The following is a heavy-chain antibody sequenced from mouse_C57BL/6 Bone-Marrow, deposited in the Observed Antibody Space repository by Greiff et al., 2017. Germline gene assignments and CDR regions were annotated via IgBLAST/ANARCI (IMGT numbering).Heavy chain of an antibody. D-gene: IGHD3-2*02. CDR2: IHPNSGST. CDR1: GYTFTSYW. Sequence: QVQLQQPGAELVKPGASVKLSCKASGYTFTSYWMHWVKQRPGQGLEWIGMIHPNSGSTNYNEKFKSKATLTVDKSSSTAYMQLSSLTSEDSAVXYCHRQLRLPCDYWGQGTTLTVSS. CDR3: HRQLRLPCDY. J-gene: IGHJ2*01. V-gene: IGHV1-64*01.